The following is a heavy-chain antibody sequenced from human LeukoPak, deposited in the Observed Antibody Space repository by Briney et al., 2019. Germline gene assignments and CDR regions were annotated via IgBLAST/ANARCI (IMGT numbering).Heavy chain of an antibody. CDR3: ARLCGGVTTFDY. Sequence: GGSLRLSCSASGFTFSAYWMSWIRQGPGKGLEWVASINPDGGDEFYVDSVKGRFTISRDNTWNSLFLDLSSLRADDTAMYFCARLCGGVTTFDYWGQGALVTVSS. CDR2: INPDGGDE. D-gene: IGHD4-17*01. J-gene: IGHJ4*02. V-gene: IGHV3-7*01. CDR1: GFTFSAYW.